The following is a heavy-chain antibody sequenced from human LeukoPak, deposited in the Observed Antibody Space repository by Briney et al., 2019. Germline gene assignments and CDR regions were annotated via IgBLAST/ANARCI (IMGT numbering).Heavy chain of an antibody. V-gene: IGHV3-53*01. J-gene: IGHJ4*02. CDR1: GFTVSSNY. Sequence: GGSLRLSCAASGFTVSSNYMSWVRQAPGKGLEWVSVIYSGGSTYYADSVKGRFTISRDNSKNTLYLQMNSLRAEDTAVYYCARGGYGYYDSSGSFDYCGQGTLVTVSS. D-gene: IGHD3-22*01. CDR3: ARGGYGYYDSSGSFDY. CDR2: IYSGGST.